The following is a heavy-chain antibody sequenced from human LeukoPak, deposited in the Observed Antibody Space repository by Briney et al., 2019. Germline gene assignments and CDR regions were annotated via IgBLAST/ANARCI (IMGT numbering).Heavy chain of an antibody. CDR2: IYHSGST. J-gene: IGHJ5*02. Sequence: PGGSLRLSCVVSGFTFNRCWMNWVRQPPGKGLEWIGEIYHSGSTNYNPSLKSRVTISVDKSKNQFSLKLSSVTAADTAVYYCARVTKAWFDPWGQGTLVTVSS. V-gene: IGHV4-4*02. CDR1: GFTFNRCW. CDR3: ARVTKAWFDP.